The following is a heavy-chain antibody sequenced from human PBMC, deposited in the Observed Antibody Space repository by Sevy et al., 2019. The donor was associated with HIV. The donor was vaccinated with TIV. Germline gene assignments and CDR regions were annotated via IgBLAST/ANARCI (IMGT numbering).Heavy chain of an antibody. CDR1: GFTFSSYA. D-gene: IGHD5-12*01. J-gene: IGHJ4*02. CDR2: ISGSGGST. CDR3: AKEAVDIVAQFDY. Sequence: GGSLRLSCAASGFTFSSYAMSWVRQAPGKGLEWVSAISGSGGSTYYADSVKGRFTISRDNSKNTRYLQMNSLRAEDKSVYYCAKEAVDIVAQFDYWGQGTLVTVSS. V-gene: IGHV3-23*01.